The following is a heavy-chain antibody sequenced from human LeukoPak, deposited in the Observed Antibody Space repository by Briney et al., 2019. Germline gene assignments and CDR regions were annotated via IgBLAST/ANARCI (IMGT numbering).Heavy chain of an antibody. CDR2: IYYSGST. D-gene: IGHD2-15*01. J-gene: IGHJ5*02. V-gene: IGHV4-59*01. CDR3: ARPHCSGGSCWSGWFDP. Sequence: SQTLSLTCTVSGGSISSYYWSWIRQPPGKGLEWIGYIYYSGSTNYNPSLKSRVTISVDTSKNQFSLKLSSVTAADTAVYYCARPHCSGGSCWSGWFDPWGQGTLVTVSS. CDR1: GGSISSYY.